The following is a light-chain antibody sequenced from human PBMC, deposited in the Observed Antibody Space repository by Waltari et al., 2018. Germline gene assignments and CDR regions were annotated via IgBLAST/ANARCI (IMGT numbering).Light chain of an antibody. CDR1: QTISIY. Sequence: DIQMTQSPSILSASVGDRVTITCRASQTISIYLAWYQQKPGKSPNLLIYKASTLESGVPSRCSGSGSWTEFTLTISSLQPDDFATYYCQQYHSYSPYTFGQGTTLDIK. V-gene: IGKV1-5*03. J-gene: IGKJ2*01. CDR2: KAS. CDR3: QQYHSYSPYT.